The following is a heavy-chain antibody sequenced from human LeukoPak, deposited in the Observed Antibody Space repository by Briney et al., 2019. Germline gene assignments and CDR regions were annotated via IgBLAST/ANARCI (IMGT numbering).Heavy chain of an antibody. V-gene: IGHV3-21*01. J-gene: IGHJ4*02. CDR2: ISSSSSYI. CDR3: ARDRGAVAGPYFDY. CDR1: GFTFSSDS. Sequence: GGSLRLSCAASGFTFSSDSMNWVRQAPGKGLEWVSSISSSSSYIYYADSVKGRFTISRDNAKNSLYLQMNSLRAEDTAVYYCARDRGAVAGPYFDYWGQGTLVTVSS. D-gene: IGHD6-19*01.